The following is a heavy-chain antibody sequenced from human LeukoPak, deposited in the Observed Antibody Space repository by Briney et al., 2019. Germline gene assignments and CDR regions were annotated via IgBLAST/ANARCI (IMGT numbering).Heavy chain of an antibody. CDR1: VGSFSGYY. V-gene: IGHV4-34*01. CDR2: INHSGST. Sequence: SESLSLTCAVYVGSFSGYYWSWIRQTPGKGLEWIGEINHSGSTSYNPSLKSRVTVSVLTSKNQFSLKLSSVSAADTAVYYCARQREGYFDLWGRGTLVTVSS. CDR3: ARQREGYFDL. J-gene: IGHJ2*01.